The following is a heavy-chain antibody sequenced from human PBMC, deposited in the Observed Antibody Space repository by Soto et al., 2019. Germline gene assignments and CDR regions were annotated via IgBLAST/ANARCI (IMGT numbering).Heavy chain of an antibody. CDR1: GFTFSSYG. Sequence: GGSLRLSCAASGFTFSSYGMHWVRQAPGKGLEWVAVIWYDGSNKYYADSVKGRFTISRDNSKNTLYLQMNSLRAEDTAVYYCAGDRHSSGWHDNAFDIWGQGTMVTVSS. CDR2: IWYDGSNK. CDR3: AGDRHSSGWHDNAFDI. D-gene: IGHD6-19*01. J-gene: IGHJ3*02. V-gene: IGHV3-33*01.